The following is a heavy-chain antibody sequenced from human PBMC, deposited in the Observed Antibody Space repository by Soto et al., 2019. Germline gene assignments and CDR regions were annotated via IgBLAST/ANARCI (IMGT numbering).Heavy chain of an antibody. CDR1: GGTFSSYA. V-gene: IGHV1-69*01. D-gene: IGHD2-21*02. Sequence: QVQLVQSGAEVKKPGSSVKVSCKASGGTFSSYAISWVRQAPGQGLEWMGGIIPIFGTANYAQKFQGRVTITADESTSTAYMELSSLRSEDTAVYYCAREGGVVVTANRPPFGVDAFDIWGQGTMVTVSS. J-gene: IGHJ3*02. CDR2: IIPIFGTA. CDR3: AREGGVVVTANRPPFGVDAFDI.